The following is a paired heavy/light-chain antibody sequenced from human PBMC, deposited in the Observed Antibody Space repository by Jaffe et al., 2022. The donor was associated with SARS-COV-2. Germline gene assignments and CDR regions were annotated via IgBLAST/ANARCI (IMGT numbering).Heavy chain of an antibody. D-gene: IGHD6-13*01. CDR1: GFSLSTDGVG. Sequence: QITLKESGPTLVKPTQTLTLTCTFSGFSLSTDGVGVGWIRQPPGKALEWLALIYWDDSERYSPSLKSRLTITKDTSKNQVVLTVTNMDPVDTATYYCAHRRRAAAGHVWFDPWGQGTLVTVSS. CDR3: AHRRRAAAGHVWFDP. J-gene: IGHJ5*02. V-gene: IGHV2-5*02. CDR2: IYWDDSE.
Light chain of an antibody. CDR3: MQTLQIPV. CDR1: QSLLHSNGYNY. V-gene: IGKV2-28*01. CDR2: LGS. Sequence: DIVMTQSPLSLPVTPGEPASISCRSSQSLLHSNGYNYLDWYLQKPGQSPQLLIYLGSNRASGVPDRFSGSGSGTDFTLKISRVEAEDVGVYYCMQTLQIPVFGGGTKVEIK. J-gene: IGKJ4*01.